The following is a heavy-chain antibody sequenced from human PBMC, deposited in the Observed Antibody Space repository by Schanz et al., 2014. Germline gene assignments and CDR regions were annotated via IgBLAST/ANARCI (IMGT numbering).Heavy chain of an antibody. D-gene: IGHD3-3*01. J-gene: IGHJ4*02. Sequence: QVQLVQSGAEVKKPGASVKVSCKASGYTFTSYGISWVRQAPGQGLEWMGWISAYNGNTKYPQKLQGRVTMTTDTSTSTAYMELRSLRSDDTAVYYGARSAGRDFWSGYYTRFDYWGQGTLVTVSS. CDR1: GYTFTSYG. CDR3: ARSAGRDFWSGYYTRFDY. CDR2: ISAYNGNT. V-gene: IGHV1-18*01.